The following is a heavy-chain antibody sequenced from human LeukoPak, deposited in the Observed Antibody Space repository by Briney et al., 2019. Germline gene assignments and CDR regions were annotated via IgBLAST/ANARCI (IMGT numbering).Heavy chain of an antibody. J-gene: IGHJ6*02. CDR2: IYTSGST. CDR1: GGSISSYY. V-gene: IGHV4-4*07. D-gene: IGHD2-2*01. CDR3: ARAGALVVVPAATSNYYYYGMDV. Sequence: SETLSLTCTVSGGSISSYYWSWIRQPAGKGLEWIGRIYTSGSTNYNPSLKSRVTMSVDTSKSQFSLKLSSVTAADTAVYYCARAGALVVVPAATSNYYYYGMDVWGQGTTVTVSS.